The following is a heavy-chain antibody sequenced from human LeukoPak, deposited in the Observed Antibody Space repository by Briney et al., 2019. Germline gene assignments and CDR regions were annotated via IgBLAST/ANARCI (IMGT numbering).Heavy chain of an antibody. D-gene: IGHD3-10*01. CDR3: AKDRGYGSGSYLDY. J-gene: IGHJ4*02. V-gene: IGHV3-9*01. Sequence: GRSLRLSCAASGFTFDDYAMHWVRQAPGKGLEWVSGISWNSGSIRYADSVRGRFTISRDNAKNSLYLQMNSLRAEDTALYHCAKDRGYGSGSYLDYWGQGTLVTVSS. CDR2: ISWNSGSI. CDR1: GFTFDDYA.